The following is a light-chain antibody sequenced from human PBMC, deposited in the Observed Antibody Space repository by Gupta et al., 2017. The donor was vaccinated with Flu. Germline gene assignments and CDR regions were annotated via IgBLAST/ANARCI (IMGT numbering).Light chain of an antibody. CDR2: NNT. V-gene: IGLV3-16*01. Sequence: SYELTQQRSVAVSLGQMARLTCSGEALPKKCAYWYQQRPGQFPVLLIYNNTERTSGIPERFSGCTSARIVTLTTSGGHAEDEADYYCLSPDNSGTYPGVFGGGTKLTVL. CDR1: ALPKKC. CDR3: LSPDNSGTYPGV. J-gene: IGLJ3*02.